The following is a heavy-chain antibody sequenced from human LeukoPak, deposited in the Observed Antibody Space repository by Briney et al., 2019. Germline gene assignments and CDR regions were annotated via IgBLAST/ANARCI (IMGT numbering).Heavy chain of an antibody. Sequence: GGSLRLSCAASGFTFSSYAMSWVRQAPGKGLEWVSAISGSGGSTYYADSVKGRFTISRDNAKNTLYLQMNSLRAEDTAVYYCARDKDWGFGDYWGQGILVTVSS. J-gene: IGHJ4*02. V-gene: IGHV3-23*01. CDR2: ISGSGGST. CDR1: GFTFSSYA. CDR3: ARDKDWGFGDY. D-gene: IGHD7-27*01.